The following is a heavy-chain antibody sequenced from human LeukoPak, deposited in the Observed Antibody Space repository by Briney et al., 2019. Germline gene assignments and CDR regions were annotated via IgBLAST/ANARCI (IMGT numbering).Heavy chain of an antibody. Sequence: GGSLRLSCAASGFTFSSYAMSWVRQAPGKGLEWVSAISGSGGSTYYADSVKGRFTISRDNSKNTLYLQMNSLRAGDTAVYYCAKEIRRRYYYDSTGYSPIVYWGQGTLVTVSS. CDR2: ISGSGGST. V-gene: IGHV3-23*01. J-gene: IGHJ4*02. CDR3: AKEIRRRYYYDSTGYSPIVY. CDR1: GFTFSSYA. D-gene: IGHD3-22*01.